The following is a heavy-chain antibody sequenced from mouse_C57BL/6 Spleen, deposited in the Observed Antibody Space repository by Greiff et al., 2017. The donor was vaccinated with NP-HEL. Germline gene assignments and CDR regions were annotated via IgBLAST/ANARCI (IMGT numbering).Heavy chain of an antibody. Sequence: QVQLQQPGAELVMPGASVKLSCKASGYTFTSYWMHWVKQRPGQGLEWIGEIDPSDSYTNYNQKFKGKSTLTVDKSSSTAYMQLSSLTSEDSAVYYCAIYYYGSSPYYFDYWGQGTTLTVSS. CDR2: IDPSDSYT. J-gene: IGHJ2*01. D-gene: IGHD1-1*01. CDR3: AIYYYGSSPYYFDY. CDR1: GYTFTSYW. V-gene: IGHV1-69*01.